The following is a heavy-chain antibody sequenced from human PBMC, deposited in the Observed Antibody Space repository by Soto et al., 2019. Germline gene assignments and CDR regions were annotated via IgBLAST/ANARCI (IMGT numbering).Heavy chain of an antibody. CDR1: GFTFSGYG. J-gene: IGHJ1*01. CDR3: AKDYPMYYYDSSGYYGYFQH. D-gene: IGHD3-22*01. CDR2: ISGSGGST. Sequence: GGSLGLSCAASGFTFSGYGMSGVRQAPGKGQEWVSAISGSGGSTYYADYVKGRFTLSRDNSKNTLYLQMNSLRAEDTAVYYCAKDYPMYYYDSSGYYGYFQHWGQGTLVTVSS. V-gene: IGHV3-23*01.